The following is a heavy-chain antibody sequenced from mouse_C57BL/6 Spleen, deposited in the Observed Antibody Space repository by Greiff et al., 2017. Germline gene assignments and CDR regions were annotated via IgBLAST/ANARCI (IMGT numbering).Heavy chain of an antibody. CDR1: GYTFTSYW. Sequence: QVQLQQPGAELVRPGSSVKLSCKASGYTFTSYWMHWVKQRPIQGLEWIGNIDPSDSETHYNQKFKDKATLTVDKSSSTAYMQLSSLTSEDSAVYYCARSGVYDYDPWFAYWGQGTLVTVSA. CDR2: IDPSDSET. V-gene: IGHV1-52*01. CDR3: ARSGVYDYDPWFAY. D-gene: IGHD2-4*01. J-gene: IGHJ3*01.